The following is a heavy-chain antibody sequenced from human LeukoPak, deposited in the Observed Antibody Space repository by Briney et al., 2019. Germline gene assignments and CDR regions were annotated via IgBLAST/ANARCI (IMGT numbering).Heavy chain of an antibody. CDR2: IYYSGST. CDR1: GGSTSSSSYY. V-gene: IGHV4-39*01. J-gene: IGHJ4*02. D-gene: IGHD3-10*01. Sequence: SETLSLTCTVSGGSTSSSSYYWGWIRPPPGKGLEWIGSIYYSGSTYYNPSLKSRVTISVDTSKNQFSLKLSSVTAADTAVYYCARPGASGDYIDYWGQGTLVTVSS. CDR3: ARPGASGDYIDY.